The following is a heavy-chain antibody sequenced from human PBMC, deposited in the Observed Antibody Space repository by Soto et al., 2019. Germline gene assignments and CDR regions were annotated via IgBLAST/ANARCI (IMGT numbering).Heavy chain of an antibody. V-gene: IGHV4-39*01. Sequence: SDPLSLTYTNSGCPISISSYYRRWKPQPPGKGLEWIGSIYYSGSTYYNPSLKSRVTISVDTSKNQFSLKLSSVTAADTAVYYCAMTLLWFGETWFDPWGQGTLVTVS. CDR3: AMTLLWFGETWFDP. CDR2: IYYSGST. D-gene: IGHD3-10*01. J-gene: IGHJ5*02. CDR1: GCPISISSYY.